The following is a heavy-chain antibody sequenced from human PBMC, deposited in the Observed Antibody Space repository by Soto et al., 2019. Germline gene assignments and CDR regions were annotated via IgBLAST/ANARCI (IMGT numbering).Heavy chain of an antibody. J-gene: IGHJ4*02. V-gene: IGHV4-39*01. D-gene: IGHD3-10*01. CDR1: GGSISSSSYY. CDR2: IYYSGST. CDR3: ARHFRKGSSVIRGVDC. Sequence: QLQLQESGPGLVKSSETLSLTCTVSGGSISSSSYYWGWIRQPPGKGLEWIGSIYYSGSTYFTSSLESRVSISVATSKNQFSLKLSSVTAADTAVYYCARHFRKGSSVIRGVDCWGQGTLVSVSP.